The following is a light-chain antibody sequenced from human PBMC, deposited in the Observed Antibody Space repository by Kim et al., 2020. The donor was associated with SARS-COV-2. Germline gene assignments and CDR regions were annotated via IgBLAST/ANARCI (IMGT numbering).Light chain of an antibody. CDR3: ATWDDNLSAYV. CDR1: WSNIGSHY. Sequence: GQSVTVSCSGSWSNIGSHYVFWYQQFPGTAPKVLIYGDNQRSSGFPNRFSGSKSGTSASLAISGLRSEDEAHYYCATWDDNLSAYVFGSGTKVTVL. V-gene: IGLV1-47*01. J-gene: IGLJ1*01. CDR2: GDN.